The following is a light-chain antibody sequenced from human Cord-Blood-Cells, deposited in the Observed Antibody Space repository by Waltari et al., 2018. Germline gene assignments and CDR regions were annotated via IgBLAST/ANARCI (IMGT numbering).Light chain of an antibody. CDR3: CSYAGSSTPSYV. CDR1: SSDVGSYNL. CDR2: EVS. V-gene: IGLV2-23*02. J-gene: IGLJ1*01. Sequence: QSALTQPASVSGSPGQSITISCTGTSSDVGSYNLDSWYQQHPGKAPKLMIYEVSKRPSGVSNRFSGSKSGNTASLTISGLQAEDEADYYCCSYAGSSTPSYVFGTGTKVTVL.